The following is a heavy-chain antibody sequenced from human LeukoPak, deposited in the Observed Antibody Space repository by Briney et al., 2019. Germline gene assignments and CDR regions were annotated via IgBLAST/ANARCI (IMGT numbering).Heavy chain of an antibody. D-gene: IGHD1-26*01. CDR2: IIPIFGTA. J-gene: IGHJ3*02. CDR1: GGTFSSYA. Sequence: GSSVKVSCKASGGTFSSYAISWVRQAPSQGLEWMGGIIPIFGTANYAQKFQGRVTITADESTSTAYMELSRLRSEDTAVYYCAREGPVVGAQLLWAFDIWGQGTMVTVSS. CDR3: AREGPVVGAQLLWAFDI. V-gene: IGHV1-69*01.